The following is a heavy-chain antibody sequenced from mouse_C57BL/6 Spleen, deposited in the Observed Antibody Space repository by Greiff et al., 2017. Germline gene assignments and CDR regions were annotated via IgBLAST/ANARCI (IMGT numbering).Heavy chain of an antibody. CDR2: ISDGGSYT. CDR1: GFTFSSYA. D-gene: IGHD2-5*01. CDR3: ARGYYSNYGAMDY. Sequence: DVKLVESGGGLVKPGGSLKLSCAASGFTFSSYAMSWVRQTPEKRLEWVATISDGGSYTYYPDNVKGRFTISRDNAKNNLYLQMSHLKSEDTAMYYCARGYYSNYGAMDYWGQGTSVTVAS. J-gene: IGHJ4*01. V-gene: IGHV5-4*03.